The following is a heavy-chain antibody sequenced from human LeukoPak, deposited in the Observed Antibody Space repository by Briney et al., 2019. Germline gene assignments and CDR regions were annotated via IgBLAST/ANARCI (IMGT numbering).Heavy chain of an antibody. D-gene: IGHD2-21*01. V-gene: IGHV3-30*04. CDR1: GFTFSSYA. J-gene: IGHJ4*02. CDR3: ARITAVWFPVDY. CDR2: ISYDGSNK. Sequence: GGSLRLSCAASGFTFSSYAMHWVRQAPGKGLEWVAVISYDGSNKYYADSVKGRFTISRDNSKNTLYLQMNSLRAEDTAVYYCARITAVWFPVDYWGQGTLVTVSS.